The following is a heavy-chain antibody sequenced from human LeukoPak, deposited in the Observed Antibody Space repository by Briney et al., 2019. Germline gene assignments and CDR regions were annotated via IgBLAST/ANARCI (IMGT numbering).Heavy chain of an antibody. V-gene: IGHV4-38-2*01. J-gene: IGHJ3*02. CDR2: IYHSGST. CDR3: ASKRLASDAFDI. D-gene: IGHD1-26*01. Sequence: SETLSLTCAVSGYSISSGYYWGWIRQPPGKGLEWIGSIYHSGSTCYNPSLKSRVTISVNTSKNQFSLKLSSVTAADTAVYYCASKRLASDAFDIWGQGTMVTVSS. CDR1: GYSISSGYY.